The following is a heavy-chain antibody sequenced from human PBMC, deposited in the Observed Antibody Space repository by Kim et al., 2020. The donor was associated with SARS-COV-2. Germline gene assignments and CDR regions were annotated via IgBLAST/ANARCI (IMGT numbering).Heavy chain of an antibody. J-gene: IGHJ4*02. V-gene: IGHV4-31*03. CDR3: ARETHRSRYSYGHTAGYFDY. Sequence: SETLSLTCTVSGGSISSGGYYWSWIRQHPGKGLEWIGYIYYSGSTYYNPSLKSRVTISVDTSKNQFSLKLSSVTAADTAVYYCARETHRSRYSYGHTAGYFDYWGQGTLVTVSS. CDR2: IYYSGST. CDR1: GGSISSGGYY. D-gene: IGHD5-18*01.